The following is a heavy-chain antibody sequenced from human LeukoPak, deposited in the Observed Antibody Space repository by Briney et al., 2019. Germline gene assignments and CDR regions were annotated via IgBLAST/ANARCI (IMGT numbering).Heavy chain of an antibody. V-gene: IGHV3-30-3*02. CDR3: AKDSRTTVTTGFDN. J-gene: IGHJ4*02. CDR1: GFTFSRNG. D-gene: IGHD4-17*01. CDR2: TTRDESEK. Sequence: QTGGSLRLSCAASGFTFSRNGMHWVRQAPGKGLEWVAFTTRDESEKLYVDSVKGRFTIARDNSMNTLYLQMNSLRAEDTAVYYCAKDSRTTVTTGFDNWGQGTLVTVSS.